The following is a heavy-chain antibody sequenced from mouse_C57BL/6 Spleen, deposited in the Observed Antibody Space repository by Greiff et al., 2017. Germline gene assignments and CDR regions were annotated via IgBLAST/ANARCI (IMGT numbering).Heavy chain of an antibody. CDR1: GYTFTSYW. CDR2: IYPSDSYP. V-gene: IGHV1-50*01. J-gene: IGHJ2*01. D-gene: IGHD2-4*01. Sequence: VQLQQPGAELVKPGASVKLSCKASGYTFTSYWMQWVKQRPGQGLEWIGEIYPSDSYPNYNQKFKGKATLTVDTSSSTAYMQLSSLTSEDSAVYYFARGGLRGHYFDYWGQGTTLTVSS. CDR3: ARGGLRGHYFDY.